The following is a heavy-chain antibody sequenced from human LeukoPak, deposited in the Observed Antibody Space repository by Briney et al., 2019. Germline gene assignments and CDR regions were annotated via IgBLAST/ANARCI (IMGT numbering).Heavy chain of an antibody. J-gene: IGHJ4*02. V-gene: IGHV4-59*08. D-gene: IGHD6-6*01. CDR2: IYYSGST. CDR1: GGSISSYY. Sequence: SETLSLTYTVSGGSISSYYWSWIRQPPGKGLEWIGYIYYSGSTNYNPSLKSRVTISVDTSKNQFSLKLSSVTAADTAVYYCARQSARHFDYWGQGTLVTVSS. CDR3: ARQSARHFDY.